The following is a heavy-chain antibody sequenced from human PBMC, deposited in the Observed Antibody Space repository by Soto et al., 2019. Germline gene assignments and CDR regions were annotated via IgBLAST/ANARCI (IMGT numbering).Heavy chain of an antibody. D-gene: IGHD5-12*01. J-gene: IGHJ4*02. CDR2: TYYRSKWYN. CDR3: ARAVLYSGYDLRYYFDY. Sequence: SQTLSLTCAISGDSVSSNSAAWNWIRQSPSRGLEWLGRTYYRSKWYNYYAVSVKSRITINPDTSKNQFSLQLNSVTPEDTSVYYCARAVLYSGYDLRYYFDYWGQGTLVTVSS. V-gene: IGHV6-1*01. CDR1: GDSVSSNSAA.